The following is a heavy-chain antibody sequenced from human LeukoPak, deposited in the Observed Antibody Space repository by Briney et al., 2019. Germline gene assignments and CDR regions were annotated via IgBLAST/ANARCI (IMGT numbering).Heavy chain of an antibody. D-gene: IGHD3-3*01. CDR2: IYHSGST. V-gene: IGHV4-59*02. CDR1: GGSVSSDF. Sequence: PSETLSLTCTVSGGSVSSDFWSWIRQPPGKGLEWIGYIYHSGSTNYNFSLKSRVTISLDTSRNQFSLRLSSVTAADTAVYYCARDVGYDFWGGEPSYYFDYWGQGTLVTVSS. J-gene: IGHJ4*02. CDR3: ARDVGYDFWGGEPSYYFDY.